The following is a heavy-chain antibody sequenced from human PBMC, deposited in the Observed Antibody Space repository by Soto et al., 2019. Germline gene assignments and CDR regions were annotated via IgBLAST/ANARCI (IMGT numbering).Heavy chain of an antibody. V-gene: IGHV1-69*02. Sequence: ASVKVSCKASGGTFSSYTISWVRQAPGQGLEWMGRIIPILSIANYAQKFQGRVTITADKSTSTAYMELSSLRSEDTAVYYCARGRIPVDRGMDVWGQGTTVTVSS. D-gene: IGHD6-19*01. CDR2: IIPILSIA. J-gene: IGHJ6*02. CDR1: GGTFSSYT. CDR3: ARGRIPVDRGMDV.